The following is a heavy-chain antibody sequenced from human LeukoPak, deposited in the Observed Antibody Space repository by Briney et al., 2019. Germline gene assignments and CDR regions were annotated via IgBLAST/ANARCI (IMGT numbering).Heavy chain of an antibody. V-gene: IGHV4-61*02. J-gene: IGHJ6*03. CDR1: GGSISSGSYY. D-gene: IGHD3-10*01. Sequence: SETLSLTCTVSGGSISSGSYYWSWIRQPAGKGLEWIGRIYTSGSTNYNPSLKSRVTISVDTSKNQFSLKLSSVTAADTAVYYCARVYYYGSGSYYYYYMDVWGKGTTVTISS. CDR2: IYTSGST. CDR3: ARVYYYGSGSYYYYYMDV.